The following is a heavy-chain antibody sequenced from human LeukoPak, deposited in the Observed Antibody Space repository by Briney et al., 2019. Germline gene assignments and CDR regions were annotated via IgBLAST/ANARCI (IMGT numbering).Heavy chain of an antibody. CDR3: ARLLETYYDFWSGYPFGMDV. CDR2: ISSSSSYI. V-gene: IGHV3-21*01. Sequence: GGSLRLSCAASGFTFSSYSMNWVRQAPGKGLEWVSSISSSSSYIYYADSVKGRFTISRDNAKNSLYLQMNSLRAEDTAVYYCARLLETYYDFWSGYPFGMDVWGQGTTVTVSS. CDR1: GFTFSSYS. J-gene: IGHJ6*02. D-gene: IGHD3-3*01.